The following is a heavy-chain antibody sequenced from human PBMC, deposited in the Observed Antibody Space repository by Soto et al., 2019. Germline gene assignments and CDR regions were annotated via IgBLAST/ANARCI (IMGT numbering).Heavy chain of an antibody. CDR3: ARVWEASPNRDPSSS. D-gene: IGHD3-16*01. J-gene: IGHJ1*01. CDR2: IGGSGDGT. V-gene: IGHV3-23*01. Sequence: EGYPWLSCEASGFTFSSYTMNWVLRAPGKGLEWVATIGGSGDGTYYGDSVKGRFTISRDNSKNTVYLQMNSLRAEHTAIYYFARVWEASPNRDPSSSWAQGYLVTVS. CDR1: GFTFSSYT.